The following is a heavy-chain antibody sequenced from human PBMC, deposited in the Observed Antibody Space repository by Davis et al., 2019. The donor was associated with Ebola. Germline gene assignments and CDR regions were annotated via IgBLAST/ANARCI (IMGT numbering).Heavy chain of an antibody. V-gene: IGHV1-8*01. Sequence: ASVKVSCKASGYTFTSYDINWVRQATGQGLEWMGWMNPNSGNTGYAQKFQGRVTMTRNTSISTAYMELRSLRSDDTAVYYCARVRVRDTMVRGGYYYMDVWGKGTTVTVSS. CDR1: GYTFTSYD. D-gene: IGHD3-10*01. J-gene: IGHJ6*03. CDR2: MNPNSGNT. CDR3: ARVRVRDTMVRGGYYYMDV.